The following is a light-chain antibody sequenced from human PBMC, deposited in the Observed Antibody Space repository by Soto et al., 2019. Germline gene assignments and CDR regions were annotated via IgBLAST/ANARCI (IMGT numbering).Light chain of an antibody. CDR1: KNDIGVYDF. J-gene: IGLJ1*01. Sequence: QSVLTQPPSGSGYPGQSVTISCTETKNDIGVYDFVSWYQHHPGKAPRLIIYEVVQRPSGVPDRFSGSKSGNTASLTVSGLQAADEADYFCKSYAGSNTYVFGSGTKVPV. CDR3: KSYAGSNTYV. V-gene: IGLV2-8*01. CDR2: EVV.